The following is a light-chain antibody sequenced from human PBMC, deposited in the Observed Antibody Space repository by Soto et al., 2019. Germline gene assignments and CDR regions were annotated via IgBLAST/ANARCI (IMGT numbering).Light chain of an antibody. J-gene: IGLJ1*01. V-gene: IGLV3-25*03. CDR1: ALPKKY. CDR3: QSIDGTGSLYV. Sequence: SSELTQSPSVSVSPGQTARITCSGAALPKKYVYWYQLRPGQAPLLIVYKDNERPSGIPERFSGSSSGPTATLTISGVQAEDEDDYYGQSIDGTGSLYVFGGGTKLTVL. CDR2: KDN.